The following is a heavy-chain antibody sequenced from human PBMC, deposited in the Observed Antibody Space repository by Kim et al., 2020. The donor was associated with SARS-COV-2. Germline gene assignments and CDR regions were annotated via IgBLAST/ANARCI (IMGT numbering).Heavy chain of an antibody. CDR3: ARDLWRLLRYFDWFTKRNRGF. J-gene: IGHJ1*01. CDR1: GFTFSSYA. Sequence: GGSLRLSCAASGFTFSSYAMHWVRQAPGKGLEWVAVISCDGSNKYYADSVKGRFTISRDNSKNTLYLQMNSLRAEDTAVYYCARDLWRLLRYFDWFTKRNRGFGGEGTLVPVPS. CDR2: ISCDGSNK. D-gene: IGHD3-9*01. V-gene: IGHV3-30*04.